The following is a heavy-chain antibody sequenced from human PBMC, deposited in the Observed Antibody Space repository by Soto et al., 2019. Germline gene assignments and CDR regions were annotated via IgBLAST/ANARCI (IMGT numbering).Heavy chain of an antibody. V-gene: IGHV3-48*02. CDR3: ARDRSGPYYGLDV. Sequence: EVQLVESGGGLVQPGGSLRLSCAASGFTFSSYSMNWIRQAPGKGLEWISYISSSSSTIYYAGSVKGRFTISRDNAKYSLSLQMTSLRDEDTAVYYCARDRSGPYYGLDVWGQGTTVTVSS. J-gene: IGHJ6*02. D-gene: IGHD2-15*01. CDR2: ISSSSSTI. CDR1: GFTFSSYS.